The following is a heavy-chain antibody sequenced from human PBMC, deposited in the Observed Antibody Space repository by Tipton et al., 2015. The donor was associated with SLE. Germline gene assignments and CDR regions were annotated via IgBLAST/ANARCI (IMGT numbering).Heavy chain of an antibody. CDR3: ARVVVVAITFDP. Sequence: TLSLTCTVSGGSISSSSYYWGWIRQPPGKGLEWIGSIYYSGSTYYNPSLKSRVTISVDTSKNQFSLKLSSVTAADTAVYYCARVVVVAITFDPWGQGTLVTVSS. D-gene: IGHD2-15*01. J-gene: IGHJ5*02. CDR2: IYYSGST. CDR1: GGSISSSSYY. V-gene: IGHV4-39*01.